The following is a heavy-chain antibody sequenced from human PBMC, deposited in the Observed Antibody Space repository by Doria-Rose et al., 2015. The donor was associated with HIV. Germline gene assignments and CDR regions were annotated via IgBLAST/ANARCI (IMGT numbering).Heavy chain of an antibody. CDR2: TFSDDER. V-gene: IGHV2-26*01. Sequence: QITLKESGPVLVKPTETLTLTCTVSGVSLSSPGMGVSWIRQPPGKALEWLANTFSDDERSYKTSLKSRLTISRGTSKSQVVLTMTDMGPVDTATYYCARIKSSRWYHKYYFDFRGQGTLVIVSA. CDR3: ARIKSSRWYHKYYFDF. J-gene: IGHJ4*02. D-gene: IGHD6-13*01. CDR1: GVSLSSPGMG.